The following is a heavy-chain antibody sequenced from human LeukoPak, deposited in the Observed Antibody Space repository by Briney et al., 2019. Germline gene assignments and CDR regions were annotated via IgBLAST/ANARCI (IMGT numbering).Heavy chain of an antibody. CDR1: GFTFSSYW. Sequence: PGGSLRLSCAASGFTFSSYWMSWVRQAPGKGLEWVANIKQDGSEKYYVDSVKGRFTISRDNAKNSLYLQMSSLRAVDTAVYYCARDIGYYDSRFDYWGQGTLVTVSS. J-gene: IGHJ4*02. CDR3: ARDIGYYDSRFDY. CDR2: IKQDGSEK. D-gene: IGHD3-22*01. V-gene: IGHV3-7*01.